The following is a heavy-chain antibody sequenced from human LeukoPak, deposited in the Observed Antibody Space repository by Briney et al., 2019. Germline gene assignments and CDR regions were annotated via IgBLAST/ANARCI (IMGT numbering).Heavy chain of an antibody. J-gene: IGHJ6*02. CDR1: GGSFSGYY. V-gene: IGHV4-34*01. Sequence: SETLSLTCAVYGGSFSGYYWSWIRQPPGKGLEWIGEINHSGSTNYNPSLKSRVTISVDTSKNQFSLKLSSVTAADTAVYYCARGGAQDYYYYYGMDVWGQGTTVTVSS. CDR2: INHSGST. CDR3: ARGGAQDYYYYYGMDV.